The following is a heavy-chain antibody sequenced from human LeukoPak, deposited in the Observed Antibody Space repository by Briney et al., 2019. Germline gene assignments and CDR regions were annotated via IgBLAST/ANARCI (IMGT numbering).Heavy chain of an antibody. V-gene: IGHV4-34*01. CDR3: AGITIFGVVNIDY. J-gene: IGHJ4*02. D-gene: IGHD3-3*01. CDR1: GGSFSGYY. CDR2: INHSGST. Sequence: PSETLSLTCAVYGGSFSGYYWSWIRQPPGKGLEWIGEINHSGSTNYNPSLKSRVTISVDTSKNQFSLKLSSVTAADTAVYYCAGITIFGVVNIDYWGQGTLVTVSS.